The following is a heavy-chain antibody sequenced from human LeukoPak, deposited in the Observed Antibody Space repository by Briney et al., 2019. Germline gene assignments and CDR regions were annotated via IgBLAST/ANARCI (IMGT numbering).Heavy chain of an antibody. D-gene: IGHD3-9*01. J-gene: IGHJ4*02. CDR3: ARNDILTGHDY. Sequence: SETLSLTCTVSGASIRSHYWSWIRQPPGKGLEWIGSIYYSGSTNYIPSLKSRVTISVDTSKNQFSLKLSSVTAADTAVYYCARNDILTGHDYWGQGTLVTVSS. CDR1: GASIRSHY. V-gene: IGHV4-59*08. CDR2: IYYSGST.